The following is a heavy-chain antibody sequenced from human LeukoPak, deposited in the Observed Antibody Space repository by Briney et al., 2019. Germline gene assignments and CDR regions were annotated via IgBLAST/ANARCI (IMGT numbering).Heavy chain of an antibody. CDR1: GFKFNDYG. CDR3: ARAVAGTYY. Sequence: KAGGSLRLSCAASGFKFNDYGMSWVRQPPGKGLEWIGEIYHSGSTNYNPSLKSRVTISVDKSKNQFSLKLSSMTAADTAVYYCARAVAGTYYWGLGTLVTVSS. CDR2: IYHSGST. V-gene: IGHV4-4*02. D-gene: IGHD6-19*01. J-gene: IGHJ4*02.